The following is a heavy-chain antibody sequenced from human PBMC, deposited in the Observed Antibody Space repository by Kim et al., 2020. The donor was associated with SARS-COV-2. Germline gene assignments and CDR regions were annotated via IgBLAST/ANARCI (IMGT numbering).Heavy chain of an antibody. CDR3: ARNEPVAHSYGLGDY. CDR2: IKQDGSEK. CDR1: GFTFNAYW. V-gene: IGHV3-7*03. J-gene: IGHJ4*02. D-gene: IGHD3-10*01. Sequence: GGSLRLSCVASGFTFNAYWMTWVRQAPEKGLEWVANIKQDGSEKYYVDSVKGRFTISRDNGKNLLYLQMNSLRAEDTAIYYCARNEPVAHSYGLGDYWGQGILVAVSS.